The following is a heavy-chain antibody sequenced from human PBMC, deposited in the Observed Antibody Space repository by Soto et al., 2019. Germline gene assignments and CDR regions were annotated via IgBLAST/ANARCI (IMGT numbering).Heavy chain of an antibody. D-gene: IGHD3-22*01. CDR1: GFSLSTNGVG. V-gene: IGHV2-5*02. Sequence: QITLKESGPTLVKPTQTLTLTCTFSGFSLSTNGVGVGWIRQPPGKALEWLALIYWDDDKRYSPSLKSRLTITRATSKNQVVLTMTNMHTVDTATYFCAHRFGLPTCESSGHHSECFQNWGPGTLVTVSS. CDR3: AHRFGLPTCESSGHHSECFQN. J-gene: IGHJ1*01. CDR2: IYWDDDK.